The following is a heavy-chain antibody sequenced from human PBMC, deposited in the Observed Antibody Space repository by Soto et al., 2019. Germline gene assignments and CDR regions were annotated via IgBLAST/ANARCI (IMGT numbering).Heavy chain of an antibody. CDR3: AREETAWPLAYGLDV. CDR2: IGRRSDI. V-gene: IGHV3-21*01. J-gene: IGHJ6*02. D-gene: IGHD2-21*02. CDR1: GFSFITYS. Sequence: KTWGSLRLSCEASGFSFITYSMHFGRHSPGKGLEWVSSIGRRSDIYYADSVKGRFTISRDNAKNSVSLQMNSLRDEDTAVYYCAREETAWPLAYGLDVWGQGTTVTVSS.